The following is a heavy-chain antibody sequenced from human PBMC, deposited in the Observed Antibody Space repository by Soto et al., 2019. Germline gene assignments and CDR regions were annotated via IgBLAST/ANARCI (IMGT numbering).Heavy chain of an antibody. V-gene: IGHV1-18*01. CDR1: GYTFTSYG. CDR3: ARGRYGDY. J-gene: IGHJ4*02. Sequence: QVHLVQSGAEVKKPGASVKVSCKASGYTFTSYGITWVRQAPGQGLEWMGWISAHNGNTDYAQKLQGRVIVTRDTSTNTAYLELRSLISDATAVYYCARGRYGDYWGQGALFNVSS. D-gene: IGHD1-1*01. CDR2: ISAHNGNT.